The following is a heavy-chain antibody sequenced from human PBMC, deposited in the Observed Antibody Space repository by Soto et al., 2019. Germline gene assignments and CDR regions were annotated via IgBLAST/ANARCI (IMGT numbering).Heavy chain of an antibody. J-gene: IGHJ4*02. V-gene: IGHV1-69*13. Sequence: SVKLTCKTSGGTFSSYAISWVRQAPAQGLEWMGGIIPIFGTANYAQKFQGRVTITADESTSTAYMELSSLRSEDTAVYYCVTEWQKGTGRPLIDYWGQGTLVTVSS. CDR2: IIPIFGTA. D-gene: IGHD3-3*01. CDR1: GGTFSSYA. CDR3: VTEWQKGTGRPLIDY.